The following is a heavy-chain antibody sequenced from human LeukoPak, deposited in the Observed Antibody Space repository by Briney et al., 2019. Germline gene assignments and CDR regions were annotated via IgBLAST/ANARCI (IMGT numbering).Heavy chain of an antibody. Sequence: SETLSLTCTVSGGSISSGDHYWSWIRQPPGKGLEWIGYIYYSGSTYYNPSLKSRVTISVDTSKNQFSLKLSSVTAADTAVYYCARDLHQVTTYWYFDLWGRGTLVTVSS. D-gene: IGHD4-17*01. J-gene: IGHJ2*01. CDR2: IYYSGST. CDR1: GGSISSGDHY. CDR3: ARDLHQVTTYWYFDL. V-gene: IGHV4-30-4*01.